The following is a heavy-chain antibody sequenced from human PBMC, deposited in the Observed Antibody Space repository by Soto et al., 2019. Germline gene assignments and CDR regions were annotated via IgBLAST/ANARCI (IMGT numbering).Heavy chain of an antibody. D-gene: IGHD7-27*01. CDR3: ARDPMGNWGLVFDP. Sequence: QVQLQESGPGLVKPSQTLSLTCTVSGGSISSGGYYWSWIRQHPGKGLEWIGYIYYSGSTYYNPSLKSRVTISVDTSKNQCSLKLSSVTAADTAVYYCARDPMGNWGLVFDPWGQGTLVTVSS. CDR1: GGSISSGGYY. V-gene: IGHV4-31*03. CDR2: IYYSGST. J-gene: IGHJ5*02.